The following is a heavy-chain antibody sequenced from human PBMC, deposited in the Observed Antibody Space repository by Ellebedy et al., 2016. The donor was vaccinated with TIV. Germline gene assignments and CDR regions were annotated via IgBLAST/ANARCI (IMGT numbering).Heavy chain of an antibody. V-gene: IGHV3-48*03. CDR3: AAAHYYFYGKDV. Sequence: GESLKISCAASGFPFSSFEFNWVRQSPGKGLEWVSYISSSGTTKYYADSKKGRFTISRNKAKNSLYLQMNSLRAEDTAVYYCAAAHYYFYGKDVWGQGTRVTVSS. D-gene: IGHD2-15*01. J-gene: IGHJ6*02. CDR2: ISSSGTTK. CDR1: GFPFSSFE.